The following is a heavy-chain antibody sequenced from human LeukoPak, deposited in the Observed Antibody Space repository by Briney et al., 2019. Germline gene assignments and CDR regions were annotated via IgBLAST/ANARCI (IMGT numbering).Heavy chain of an antibody. J-gene: IGHJ5*02. Sequence: PGGSLRLSCAASGFTFSSYSMNWVRQAPGKGLEWVSSISSSSSYIYYADSVKGRFTISRDNSKNTLYLQMNSLRAEDTAVYYCARDARMARQRVGWFDPWGQGTLVTVSS. CDR3: ARDARMARQRVGWFDP. D-gene: IGHD2-8*01. CDR2: ISSSSSYI. V-gene: IGHV3-21*01. CDR1: GFTFSSYS.